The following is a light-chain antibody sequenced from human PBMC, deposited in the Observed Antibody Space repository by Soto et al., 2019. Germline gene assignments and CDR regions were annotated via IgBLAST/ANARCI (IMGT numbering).Light chain of an antibody. J-gene: IGLJ2*01. CDR2: GNS. CDR1: SSNIGAGYD. V-gene: IGLV1-40*01. Sequence: QSALTQPPSVSGAPGQRVTISCTGISSNIGAGYDVHWYQQLPGTAPKLLIYGNSNRPSGVPDRFSGSKSGTSASLAITGLQAEDEADYYCQSYDSSLSVVFGGGTKLTVL. CDR3: QSYDSSLSVV.